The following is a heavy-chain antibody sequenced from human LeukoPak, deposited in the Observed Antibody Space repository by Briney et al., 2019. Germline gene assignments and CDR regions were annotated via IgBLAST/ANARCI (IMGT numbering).Heavy chain of an antibody. J-gene: IGHJ4*02. CDR2: INHSGST. D-gene: IGHD1-26*01. Sequence: SETLSLICAVYGGSLSGYYWSWIRQPPGKGLEWIGEINHSGSTNYNPPLKSRVTISVDTSKNQFSLKLSSVAAADTAVYYCARGGSRQDFDYWGQGTLVTVSS. V-gene: IGHV4-34*01. CDR1: GGSLSGYY. CDR3: ARGGSRQDFDY.